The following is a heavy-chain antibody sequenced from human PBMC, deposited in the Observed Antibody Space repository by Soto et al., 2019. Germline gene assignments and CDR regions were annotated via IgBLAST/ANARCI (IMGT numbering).Heavy chain of an antibody. CDR2: IYPGDSDT. CDR3: ARRTMAPYNWLDA. CDR1: GYSFTTYW. V-gene: IGHV5-51*01. J-gene: IGHJ5*02. D-gene: IGHD2-2*01. Sequence: PGESLKISCKGSGYSFTTYWIGWVRQMPGKGLEWMGIIYPGDSDTRYSPSFQGQVTISADKSISTAYLQWNSLKASDTAMYYCARRTMAPYNWLDAWGQGTLVTVSS.